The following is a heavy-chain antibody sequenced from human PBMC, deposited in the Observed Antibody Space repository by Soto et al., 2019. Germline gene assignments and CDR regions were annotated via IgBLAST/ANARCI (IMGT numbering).Heavy chain of an antibody. CDR2: IFYSGST. J-gene: IGHJ6*02. V-gene: IGHV4-59*01. CDR3: AKSRPNYYYYYGMDV. CDR1: GGSISSYY. Sequence: QVQLQESGPGLVKPSETLSLTCTVSGGSISSYYWSWIRQPPGKGLEWIGYIFYSGSTNYNPSLKSRVTTSVDTSKNQFSLKLSSVTAADTAGYYCAKSRPNYYYYYGMDVWGQGTTVTVSS.